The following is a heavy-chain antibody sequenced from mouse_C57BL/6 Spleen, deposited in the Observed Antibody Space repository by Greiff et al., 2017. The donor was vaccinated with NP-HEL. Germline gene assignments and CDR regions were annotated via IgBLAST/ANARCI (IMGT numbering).Heavy chain of an antibody. V-gene: IGHV1-15*01. CDR2: IDPETGGT. D-gene: IGHD1-1*01. Sequence: QVQLQQSGAELVRPGDSVTLSCKASGYTFTDYEMHWVKQTPVHGLEWIGAIDPETGGTAYNQKFKGKAILTADKSSSTAYMELRSLTSEDSAVYYCTRPYYYGSSYRAWFAYWGQGTLVTVSA. J-gene: IGHJ3*01. CDR1: GYTFTDYE. CDR3: TRPYYYGSSYRAWFAY.